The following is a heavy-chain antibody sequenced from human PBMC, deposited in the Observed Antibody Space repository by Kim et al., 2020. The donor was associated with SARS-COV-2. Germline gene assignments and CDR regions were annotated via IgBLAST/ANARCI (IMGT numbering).Heavy chain of an antibody. CDR2: IYSGGST. CDR3: ARFTTYYDFWSGYQGPYYFDY. CDR1: GFTVSSNY. D-gene: IGHD3-3*01. J-gene: IGHJ4*02. Sequence: GGSLRLSCAASGFTVSSNYMSWVRQAPGKGLEWVSVIYSGGSTYYADSVKGRFTISRDNSKNTLYLQMNSLRAEDTAVYYCARFTTYYDFWSGYQGPYYFDYWGQGTLVTVSS. V-gene: IGHV3-53*01.